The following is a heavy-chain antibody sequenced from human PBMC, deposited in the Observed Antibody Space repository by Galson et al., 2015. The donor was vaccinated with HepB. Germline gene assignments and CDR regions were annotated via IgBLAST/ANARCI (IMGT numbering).Heavy chain of an antibody. J-gene: IGHJ5*02. Sequence: SLRLSCAASGFTFRNYGMHWVRQAPGKGLEWVAVIFYDGSNKYYVDSVKGRFTISRDNSKNTLYLQMNSLRVEDTAVYYCARDVKSSSLDLWGQGTLVTVSS. CDR1: GFTFRNYG. CDR3: ARDVKSSSLDL. CDR2: IFYDGSNK. D-gene: IGHD2-2*01. V-gene: IGHV3-33*01.